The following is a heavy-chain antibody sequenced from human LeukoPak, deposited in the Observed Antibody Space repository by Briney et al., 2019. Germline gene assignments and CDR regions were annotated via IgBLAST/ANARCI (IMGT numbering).Heavy chain of an antibody. Sequence: PGRSLRLSCAASGFTFSSYAMHWVRQAPGKGLEWVAVISYDGSNKYYADSVKGRFTISRDNSKNTLYLQMNSLRAEDTAVYYCARDYDVLTAYPPTQLFDPWGQGTLVTVSS. CDR1: GFTFSSYA. CDR3: ARDYDVLTAYPPTQLFDP. J-gene: IGHJ5*02. V-gene: IGHV3-30*04. D-gene: IGHD3-9*01. CDR2: ISYDGSNK.